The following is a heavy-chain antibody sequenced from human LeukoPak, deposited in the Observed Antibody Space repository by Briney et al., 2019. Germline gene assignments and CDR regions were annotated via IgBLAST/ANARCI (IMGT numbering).Heavy chain of an antibody. J-gene: IGHJ3*02. V-gene: IGHV4-30-4*01. CDR3: AREQAAPWVAFDI. D-gene: IGHD6-6*01. CDR2: IYYSGST. Sequence: KSSETLSLTCTVSGGSISSGDYYWSWIRQPPGKGLEWIGYIYYSGSTYCNPSLKSRVTISVDTSKNQFSLKLSSVTAADTAVYYCAREQAAPWVAFDIWGQGTMVTVSS. CDR1: GGSISSGDYY.